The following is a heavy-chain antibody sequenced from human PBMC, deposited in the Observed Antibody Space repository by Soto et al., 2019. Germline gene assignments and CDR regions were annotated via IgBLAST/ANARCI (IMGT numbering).Heavy chain of an antibody. J-gene: IGHJ5*02. D-gene: IGHD2-2*01. Sequence: SETLSLTCTVSGGSISSGDYYWSWIRQPPGKGLEWIGYIYYSGSTYYNPSLKSRVTISVDTSKNQLSLKLSSVTAADTAVYYCARGFVGLVVVPAAQPESYLTQDNWFDPWGQGTLVTVSS. CDR1: GGSISSGDYY. CDR2: IYYSGST. CDR3: ARGFVGLVVVPAAQPESYLTQDNWFDP. V-gene: IGHV4-30-4*01.